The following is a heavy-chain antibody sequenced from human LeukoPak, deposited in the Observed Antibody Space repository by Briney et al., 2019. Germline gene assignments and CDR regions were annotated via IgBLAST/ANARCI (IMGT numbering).Heavy chain of an antibody. Sequence: GGSLRLSCAASGFTVSSNYMSWVRQAPGKGLEWVSVIYSGGSTYYADSVKGRFTISRDNSKNTLYLQMNSLRAEDTAVYYCARGADRTVTTISYFDYWGQGTLVTVSS. CDR2: IYSGGST. CDR3: ARGADRTVTTISYFDY. V-gene: IGHV3-53*01. CDR1: GFTVSSNY. J-gene: IGHJ4*02. D-gene: IGHD4-17*01.